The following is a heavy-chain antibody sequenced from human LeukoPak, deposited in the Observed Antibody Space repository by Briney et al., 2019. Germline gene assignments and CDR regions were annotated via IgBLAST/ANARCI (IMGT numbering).Heavy chain of an antibody. J-gene: IGHJ5*02. D-gene: IGHD3-10*01. Sequence: SVKVSCKASGGTFSSYAISWVRQAPGQGLEWMGGIIPIFGTANYAQKFQGRVTITADESTSTAYMELSSLRSEDTAVYYCARVDYYGSGSYYYNWFDPWGQGTLVTVSS. V-gene: IGHV1-69*13. CDR2: IIPIFGTA. CDR1: GGTFSSYA. CDR3: ARVDYYGSGSYYYNWFDP.